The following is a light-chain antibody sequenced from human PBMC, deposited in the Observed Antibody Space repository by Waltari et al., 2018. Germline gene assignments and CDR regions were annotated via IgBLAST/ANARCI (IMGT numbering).Light chain of an antibody. CDR2: DVS. J-gene: IGLJ2*01. CDR3: SSYTSTSTLVV. CDR1: PNDIGTYDY. Sequence: QSALTQTASVSGSPGQSITISCSGTPNDIGTYDYVSWYQHHPGKAPKLIIYDVSHRPSGVSSRFSGSKSGNTASLTVSGLQAEDEADYYCSSYTSTSTLVVFGGGTKLTVL. V-gene: IGLV2-14*03.